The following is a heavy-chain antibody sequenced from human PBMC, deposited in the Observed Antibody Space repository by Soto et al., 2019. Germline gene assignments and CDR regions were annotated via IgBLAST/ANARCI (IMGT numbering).Heavy chain of an antibody. V-gene: IGHV5-51*01. CDR3: ARHLRVGAIDAFDI. D-gene: IGHD1-26*01. CDR2: IYPGDSDT. Sequence: GESLKISCQGSGYSVTKYWIGWVRQMPGRGLEWMGIIYPGDSDTRYSPSFQGQVTISADKSISTAYLQWSSLKASDTAMYYCARHLRVGAIDAFDIWGQGTMVTVSS. J-gene: IGHJ3*02. CDR1: GYSVTKYW.